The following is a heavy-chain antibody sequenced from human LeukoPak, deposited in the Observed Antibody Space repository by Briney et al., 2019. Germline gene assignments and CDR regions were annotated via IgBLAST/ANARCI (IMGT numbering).Heavy chain of an antibody. J-gene: IGHJ4*02. CDR3: VRDYVWGTSDPDY. Sequence: GVPLRLSCTASGFSFSNYWMSWFRQTPRKARECVGNIKEDGSEKHYLDCVRGRFTISRDNTHNSVFLLMSSLSAEDTAVYYCVRDYVWGTSDPDYWGQGTLVTVSS. V-gene: IGHV3-7*01. D-gene: IGHD3-16*01. CDR2: IKEDGSEK. CDR1: GFSFSNYW.